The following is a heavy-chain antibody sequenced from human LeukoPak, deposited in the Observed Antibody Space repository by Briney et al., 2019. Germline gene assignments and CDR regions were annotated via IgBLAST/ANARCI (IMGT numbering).Heavy chain of an antibody. Sequence: GGSLRLSCASSGFTFSNFWMHWVRQVPGKGLVWVSRITSDGSSTSHADSVKGRFTISRDNAKNTLYLQMNSLRAEDTAVYYCARDSYYYDSSGYYYGRDAFDIWGQGTMVTVSS. V-gene: IGHV3-74*01. D-gene: IGHD3-22*01. CDR3: ARDSYYYDSSGYYYGRDAFDI. CDR1: GFTFSNFW. CDR2: ITSDGSST. J-gene: IGHJ3*02.